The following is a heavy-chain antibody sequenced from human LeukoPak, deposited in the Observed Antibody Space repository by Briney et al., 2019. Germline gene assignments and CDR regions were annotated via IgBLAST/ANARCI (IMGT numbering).Heavy chain of an antibody. D-gene: IGHD5-18*01. CDR3: ARRIQLWSYWHFDL. Sequence: SETLSLTCTVSGGSFTTYSWSWIRQPPGKGLDWIGDVHSNGNTNYNPSLKNRVTRSIDTSRDQFSLTLTSVTAAGTAIFYCARRIQLWSYWHFDLWGRGTLVTVSS. CDR1: GGSFTTYS. V-gene: IGHV4-4*08. J-gene: IGHJ2*01. CDR2: VHSNGNT.